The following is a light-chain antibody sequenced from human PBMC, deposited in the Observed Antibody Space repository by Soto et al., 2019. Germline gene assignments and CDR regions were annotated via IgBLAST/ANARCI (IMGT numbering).Light chain of an antibody. V-gene: IGKV3-20*01. CDR3: QHYGISRYT. CDR2: GAS. CDR1: QSIGSDY. Sequence: EIVLTQSPGTLSLSPGERATLTCRASQSIGSDYIAWYQQKPGQAPRLLIYGASSRATDIPDRFSGSGSGTDFTLTISRLEPEDFAVYYCQHYGISRYTFGQGTKLEIK. J-gene: IGKJ2*01.